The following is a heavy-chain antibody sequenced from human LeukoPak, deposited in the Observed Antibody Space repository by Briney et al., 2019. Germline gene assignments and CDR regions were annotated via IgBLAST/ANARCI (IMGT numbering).Heavy chain of an antibody. J-gene: IGHJ4*02. CDR1: GDSISSYY. Sequence: SETLFLTCTVSGDSISSYYWSWIRQPPGKGLEWMGYINYSGNTNHNPSLKSRVTISVDTSKNQFSLRLTSVTAADTAVYYCAREGRQDYVYFDCWGQGTLVTVSS. CDR2: INYSGNT. CDR3: AREGRQDYVYFDC. V-gene: IGHV4-59*01. D-gene: IGHD4-17*01.